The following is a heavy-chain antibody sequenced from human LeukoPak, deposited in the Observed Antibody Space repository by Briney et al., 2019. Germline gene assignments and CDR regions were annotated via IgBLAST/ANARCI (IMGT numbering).Heavy chain of an antibody. CDR1: GGSISSSSYY. D-gene: IGHD5-18*01. J-gene: IGHJ6*02. CDR3: ARDGYSYGHGGYCYYYGMDV. V-gene: IGHV4-39*07. Sequence: SETLSLTCTVSGGSISSSSYYWGWIRQPPGKGLEWIGSIYYSGSTYYNPSLKSRVTISVDTSKNQFSLKLSSVTAADAAVYYCARDGYSYGHGGYCYYYGMDVWGQGTTVTVSS. CDR2: IYYSGST.